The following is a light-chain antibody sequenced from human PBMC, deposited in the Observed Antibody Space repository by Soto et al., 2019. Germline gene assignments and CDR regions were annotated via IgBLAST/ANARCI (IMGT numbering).Light chain of an antibody. V-gene: IGLV2-8*01. CDR2: EVI. J-gene: IGLJ2*01. CDR1: SSDVGGYNY. Sequence: QSVLTQPPSASGSPGQSVTISCTGTSSDVGGYNYVSWYQQHPGKAPKLMIYEVIKRPSGVPDRFSGSKSGNTASLTVSGLQAEDEADYYCSSYPLFGGGTQLTVL. CDR3: SSYPL.